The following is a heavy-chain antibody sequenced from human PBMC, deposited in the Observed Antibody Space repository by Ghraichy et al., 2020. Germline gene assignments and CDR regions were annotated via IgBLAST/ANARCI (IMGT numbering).Heavy chain of an antibody. Sequence: SQTLSLTCTVSGCSMTSYWSWIRQYAGKGLEWIGRIYSSGSFNYNASLRSRVTLSVDTSKNQFSLNLKSVTVADTAVYYCARVREGRYGSDYFDTWSQGIVVTVSS. J-gene: IGHJ4*02. CDR3: ARVREGRYGSDYFDT. CDR1: GCSMTSY. CDR2: IYSSGSF. V-gene: IGHV4-4*07. D-gene: IGHD4-17*01.